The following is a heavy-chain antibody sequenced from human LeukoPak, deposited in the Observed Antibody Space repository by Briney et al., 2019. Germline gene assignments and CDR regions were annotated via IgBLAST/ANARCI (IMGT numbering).Heavy chain of an antibody. CDR3: ARELLWFGERLFDY. Sequence: PGGSLRLSCVVSGATFSNLWMNWVRQAPGKGLEWVAVISYDGSDKYYADSVKGRFTISRDNSKNTLYLQMNSLRAEDTAVYYCARELLWFGERLFDYWGQGTLVTVSS. V-gene: IGHV3-30-3*01. J-gene: IGHJ4*02. D-gene: IGHD3-10*01. CDR2: ISYDGSDK. CDR1: GATFSNLW.